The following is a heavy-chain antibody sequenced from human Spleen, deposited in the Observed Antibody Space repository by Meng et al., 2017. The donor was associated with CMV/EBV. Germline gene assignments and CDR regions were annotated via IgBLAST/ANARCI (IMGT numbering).Heavy chain of an antibody. V-gene: IGHV4-4*07. CDR1: GGSIRSYY. CDR2: IYTSGST. CDR3: ARVWSYSVAVAGYFDY. Sequence: QVQLQESGPGLLKPSEPPALTCTVSGGSIRSYYWSWIRQPAGKGLEWIGRIYTSGSTNYNHSLKSRVTMSVDTSKNQFSLKLSSVTAADTAVYYCARVWSYSVAVAGYFDYWGQGTLVTVSS. J-gene: IGHJ4*02. D-gene: IGHD6-19*01.